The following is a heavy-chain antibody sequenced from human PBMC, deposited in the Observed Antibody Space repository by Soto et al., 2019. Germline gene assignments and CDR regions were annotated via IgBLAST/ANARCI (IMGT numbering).Heavy chain of an antibody. D-gene: IGHD2-2*01. CDR1: GYSFTSYW. V-gene: IGHV5-51*01. CDR3: ARHKVVVPAATYYFDY. Sequence: PGESLKISCKGSGYSFTSYWIGWVRQMPGKGLEWMGIIYPGDSDTRYSPSFQGQVTISADKSISTAYLQWSSLKASDTAMYYCARHKVVVPAATYYFDYWGQGTLVTVSS. CDR2: IYPGDSDT. J-gene: IGHJ4*02.